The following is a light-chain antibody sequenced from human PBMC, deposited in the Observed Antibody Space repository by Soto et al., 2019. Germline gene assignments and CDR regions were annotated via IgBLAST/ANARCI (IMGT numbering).Light chain of an antibody. CDR2: GVS. CDR3: QQYDNSVWT. V-gene: IGKV3-20*01. Sequence: EIVLTQSPGTLSLSPGEGATLSCRASESVSSTSLAWYQQKPGQAPRLLMYGVSSRATGIPDRFSGSGSGTDFTLTINRLEPEDFAVYFCQQYDNSVWTFGQGTKVDIK. J-gene: IGKJ1*01. CDR1: ESVSSTS.